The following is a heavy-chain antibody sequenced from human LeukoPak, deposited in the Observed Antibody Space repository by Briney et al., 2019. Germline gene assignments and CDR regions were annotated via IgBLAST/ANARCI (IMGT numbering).Heavy chain of an antibody. V-gene: IGHV1-2*02. CDR3: AKDAGTYYYMDV. J-gene: IGHJ6*03. Sequence: ASVKVSCKASGYTFIDYHIHWVRQAPGQGLEWMGWINPKSGGTKYAQKFQGRVTMTRETSISTAYMDLSRLRSDDTAVYYCAKDAGTYYYMDVWGKGTTVTVSS. CDR1: GYTFIDYH. CDR2: INPKSGGT.